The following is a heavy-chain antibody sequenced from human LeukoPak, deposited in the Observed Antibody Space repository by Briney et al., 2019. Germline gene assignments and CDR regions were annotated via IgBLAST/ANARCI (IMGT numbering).Heavy chain of an antibody. CDR3: ARDKAVTTEVTQHFQH. J-gene: IGHJ1*01. D-gene: IGHD4-23*01. CDR2: ISAYNGYT. Sequence: GASVKVSCKASGYTFTNYGISWVRQAPGQGLEWMGWISAYNGYTDYAQKLQFRVTMTTDTSTSTVYMELRSLRSDDTAVYYCARDKAVTTEVTQHFQHWGQGTLVTVSS. V-gene: IGHV1-18*01. CDR1: GYTFTNYG.